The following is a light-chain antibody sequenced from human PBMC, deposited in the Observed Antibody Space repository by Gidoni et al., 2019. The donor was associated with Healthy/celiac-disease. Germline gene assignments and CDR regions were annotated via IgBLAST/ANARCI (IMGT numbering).Light chain of an antibody. Sequence: EIVMTHSPATLSVSPGERATLSCRASQSVSSNLAWYQQKPGQAPRLLIYGASTRATGIPARFSGSGSGTEFTLTISSLQSEDFAVYYCQQYNNWRGITFGQGTRLEIK. CDR3: QQYNNWRGIT. CDR2: GAS. V-gene: IGKV3-15*01. CDR1: QSVSSN. J-gene: IGKJ5*01.